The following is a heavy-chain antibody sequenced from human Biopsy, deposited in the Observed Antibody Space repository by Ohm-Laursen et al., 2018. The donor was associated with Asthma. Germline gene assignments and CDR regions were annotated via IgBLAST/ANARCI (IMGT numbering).Heavy chain of an antibody. CDR1: GGMFGNYA. V-gene: IGHV1-69*01. CDR3: AREVSTADYGYYYFAMDV. Sequence: SSVKVSCNASGGMFGNYAISWVRQAPGLGLEWMGGISPIFGSSNYAQRFQGRVTFTADESTSSAYMELSSLRSEDSAVYYCAREVSTADYGYYYFAMDVWGQGTTVTVSS. D-gene: IGHD4-17*01. J-gene: IGHJ6*02. CDR2: ISPIFGSS.